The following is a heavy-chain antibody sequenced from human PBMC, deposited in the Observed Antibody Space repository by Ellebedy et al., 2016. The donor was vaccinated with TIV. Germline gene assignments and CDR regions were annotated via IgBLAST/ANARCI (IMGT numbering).Heavy chain of an antibody. CDR3: ARRSTDFAFDS. Sequence: PGGSLRLSCAASGFTFSTYPMNWVRQAPGKGLEWVSIFSANGGTTSYADSVKGRFTISRDNSKNTLFLQMSSLRAEDTAVYFCARRSTDFAFDSWGQGTLVTVSS. CDR2: FSANGGTT. J-gene: IGHJ4*02. D-gene: IGHD3/OR15-3a*01. CDR1: GFTFSTYP. V-gene: IGHV3-23*01.